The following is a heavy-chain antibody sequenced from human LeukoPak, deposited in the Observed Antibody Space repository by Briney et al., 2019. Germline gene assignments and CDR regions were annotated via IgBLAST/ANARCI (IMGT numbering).Heavy chain of an antibody. CDR1: GGTFSSYV. CDR2: IIPIFDTT. D-gene: IGHD5-24*01. Sequence: ASVKVSCKASGGTFSSYVIIWVRQAPGQGLEWMGGIIPIFDTTNYAQKFQARVTITADESTSTVYMELSSLRSEDTAVYYCARVRDGYNDAYDIWGQGTMVTVPS. J-gene: IGHJ3*02. CDR3: ARVRDGYNDAYDI. V-gene: IGHV1-69*13.